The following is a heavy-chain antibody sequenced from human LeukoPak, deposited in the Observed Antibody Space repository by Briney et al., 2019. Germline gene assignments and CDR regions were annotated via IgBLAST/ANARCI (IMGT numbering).Heavy chain of an antibody. CDR1: GFTFSTYT. V-gene: IGHV3-21*04. CDR3: AREGSQSDY. D-gene: IGHD3-10*01. CDR2: ISGASSYI. J-gene: IGHJ4*02. Sequence: GGSLRLSCATSGFTFSTYTMNWVRQAPGKGLEWVSSISGASSYIYYGDSVKGRFTISRDNAKSSLYLQMNSLRAEDTAVYYCAREGSQSDYWGQGTLVTVSS.